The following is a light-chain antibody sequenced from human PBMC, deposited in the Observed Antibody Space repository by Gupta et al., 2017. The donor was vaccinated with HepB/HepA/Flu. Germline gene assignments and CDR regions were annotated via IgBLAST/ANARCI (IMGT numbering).Light chain of an antibody. J-gene: IGKJ1*01. Sequence: EIVTTQSPATLSVSPGEGATLSCRASQSVSTNLAWYQQKPGQAPRLLIYGISTSAAGIPARFSGSGSGTEFTLTITSLQSEDFAIYYCQQYHDWPLTFGQGTKVEIK. CDR3: QQYHDWPLT. V-gene: IGKV3-15*01. CDR1: QSVSTN. CDR2: GIS.